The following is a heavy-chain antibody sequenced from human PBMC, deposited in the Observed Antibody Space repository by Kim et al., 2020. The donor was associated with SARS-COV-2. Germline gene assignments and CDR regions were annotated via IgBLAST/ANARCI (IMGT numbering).Heavy chain of an antibody. J-gene: IGHJ4*02. CDR3: TRAKRVGHYYGSGAVDY. D-gene: IGHD3-10*01. CDR1: GGSFSGYY. Sequence: SETLSLTCAVYGGSFSGYYWSWIRQPPGKGLEWIGEINHSESTNYNPSLKSRVTISVDTSKNQFSLKLSSVTAADTAVYYCTRAKRVGHYYGSGAVDYWGQGTLVTVSS. V-gene: IGHV4-34*01. CDR2: INHSEST.